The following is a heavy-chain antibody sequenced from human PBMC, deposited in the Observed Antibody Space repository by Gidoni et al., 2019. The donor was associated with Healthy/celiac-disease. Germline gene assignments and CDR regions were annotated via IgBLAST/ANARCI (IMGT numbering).Heavy chain of an antibody. Sequence: QVQLQESGPGLVKPSQTLSLTCTVSGGSISSGSYYWSWIRQPAGKGLEWIGRIYTSGSTNYNPSLKSRVTISVDTSKNQFSLKLSSVTAADTAVYYCARTLSPLAAAGTASDIWGQGIMVTVSS. CDR1: GGSISSGSYY. CDR3: ARTLSPLAAAGTASDI. V-gene: IGHV4-61*02. CDR2: IYTSGST. J-gene: IGHJ3*02. D-gene: IGHD6-13*01.